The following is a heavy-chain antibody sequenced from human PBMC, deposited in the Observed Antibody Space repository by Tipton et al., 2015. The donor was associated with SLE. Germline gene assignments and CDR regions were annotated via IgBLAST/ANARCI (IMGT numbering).Heavy chain of an antibody. CDR1: GGSISSNY. J-gene: IGHJ4*02. CDR3: ARDTRDWFLSES. CDR2: ISDRGGT. V-gene: IGHV4-59*12. D-gene: IGHD3-9*01. Sequence: TLSLTCSVSGGSISSNYWIWIRQPPGKGLEWIGYISDRGGTNYNPSLKSRLTISVDTSKNQFPLNLSSVTAADTAVYYCARDTRDWFLSESWGQGALVTVSS.